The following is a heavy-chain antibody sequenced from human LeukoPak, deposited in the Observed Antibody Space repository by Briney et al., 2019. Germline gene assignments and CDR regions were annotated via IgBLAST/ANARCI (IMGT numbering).Heavy chain of an antibody. D-gene: IGHD1-26*01. CDR3: ARGSGSHGRGWFDP. Sequence: ASVKVSCKASEYTFTSYDINWVRQATGQGLEWMGWMNSNSGNTGYAQKFQGRVTFTRDTSISTAYMELYSLTSDDTAVYYCARGSGSHGRGWFDPWGQGTLVTVSS. CDR1: EYTFTSYD. V-gene: IGHV1-8*01. CDR2: MNSNSGNT. J-gene: IGHJ5*02.